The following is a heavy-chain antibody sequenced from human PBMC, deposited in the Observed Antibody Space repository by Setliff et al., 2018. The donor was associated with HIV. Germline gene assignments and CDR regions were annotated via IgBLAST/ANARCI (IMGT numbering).Heavy chain of an antibody. D-gene: IGHD1-1*01. J-gene: IGHJ4*02. V-gene: IGHV3-7*01. CDR3: ARGRPTGYFDC. Sequence: GGSLRLSCAASGFPFSNYWMGWVRQAPGKGLEWVANINQDGSAKDYVDSVKGRFTISRDNAKNSLYLQMNSLRGEDTAVYYCARGRPTGYFDCWGQGTLVTVSS. CDR1: GFPFSNYW. CDR2: INQDGSAK.